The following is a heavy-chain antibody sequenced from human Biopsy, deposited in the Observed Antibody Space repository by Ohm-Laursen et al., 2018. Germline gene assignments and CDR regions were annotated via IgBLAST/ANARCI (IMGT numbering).Heavy chain of an antibody. CDR2: ISYSGIT. CDR1: GGSTSSSY. V-gene: IGHV4-59*08. CDR3: ARLPHGDYRYNFDY. J-gene: IGHJ4*02. D-gene: IGHD4-17*01. Sequence: SDTLSLTCTVSGGSTSSSYWTWVRQPPGKGLEWIGYISYSGITNYNASLESRLTISIDTSKTQFSLKLTSVTAADTAVYYCARLPHGDYRYNFDYWGQGTLVTVSS.